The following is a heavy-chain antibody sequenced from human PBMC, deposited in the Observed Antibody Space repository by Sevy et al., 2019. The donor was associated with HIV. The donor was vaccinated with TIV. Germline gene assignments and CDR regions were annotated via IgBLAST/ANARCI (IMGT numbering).Heavy chain of an antibody. CDR3: ARGLLVSARPPEGYFDY. Sequence: GGSLRLSCAASGFTFSSYAMHWVRQAPGKGLEWVAVISYDGSNKYYADSVKGGFTISRDNSKNMLYLQMNSLRAEDTAVYYCARGLLVSARPPEGYFDYWGQGTLVTVSS. D-gene: IGHD6-6*01. CDR1: GFTFSSYA. J-gene: IGHJ4*02. V-gene: IGHV3-30-3*01. CDR2: ISYDGSNK.